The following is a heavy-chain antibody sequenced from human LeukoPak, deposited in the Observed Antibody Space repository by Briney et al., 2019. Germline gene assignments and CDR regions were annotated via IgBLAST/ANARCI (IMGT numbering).Heavy chain of an antibody. J-gene: IGHJ4*02. CDR1: GGSISSYY. CDR3: ARFVPSC. D-gene: IGHD6-6*01. CDR2: IYTSGST. Sequence: SETLSLTCTVSGGSISSYYWSWIRQPPGKGLGWIGYIYTSGSTNYNPSLKSRVTISVDTSKNQFSLKLSSVTAADTAVYYCARFVPSCWGQGTLVTVSS. V-gene: IGHV4-4*09.